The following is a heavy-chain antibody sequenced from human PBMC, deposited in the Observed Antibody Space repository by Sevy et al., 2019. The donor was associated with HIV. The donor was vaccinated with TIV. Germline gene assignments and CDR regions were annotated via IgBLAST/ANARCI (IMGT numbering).Heavy chain of an antibody. J-gene: IGHJ4*02. CDR3: ASGGGFNDRSAKRDFDY. V-gene: IGHV3-33*01. CDR2: IWNDGSNK. Sequence: GGSLRLSCAASGFTVSNYGMHWVRQAPGKGLEWVAVIWNDGSNKYYADSVKRRFTISRDNSKNTLYLQMNSLRVENTDVYFCASGGGFNDRSAKRDFDYWGQGTLVTVSS. CDR1: GFTVSNYG. D-gene: IGHD2-15*01.